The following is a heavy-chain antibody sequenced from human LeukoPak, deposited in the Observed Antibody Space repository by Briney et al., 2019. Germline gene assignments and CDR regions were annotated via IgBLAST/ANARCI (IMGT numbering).Heavy chain of an antibody. CDR1: GLTFSDYF. CDR2: ISSGGSTI. Sequence: PGGSLRLSCAGSGLTFSDYFMSWIRQAPGKGLEWVSYISSGGSTIYYADSVKGRFTISRDNAKNSLYLQMNSLRAEDTAVYYCARDHIRLGELSLFDYWGQGTLVTVSS. J-gene: IGHJ4*02. D-gene: IGHD3-16*02. V-gene: IGHV3-11*04. CDR3: ARDHIRLGELSLFDY.